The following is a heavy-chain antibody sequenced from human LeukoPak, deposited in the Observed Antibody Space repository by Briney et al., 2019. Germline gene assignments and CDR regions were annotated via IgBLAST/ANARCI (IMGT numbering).Heavy chain of an antibody. D-gene: IGHD3-10*01. CDR2: INTDGITT. V-gene: IGHV3-74*01. CDR3: ARDLSGSGSYPDAFDI. Sequence: PGGSLRLSCAASGFTFSAYWMYWVRQAPGKGLVWVSRINTDGITTDYADSVKGRFTISRDNAKNTLYLQMNSLRADDTAVYYCARDLSGSGSYPDAFDIWGQGTMVTVSS. J-gene: IGHJ3*02. CDR1: GFTFSAYW.